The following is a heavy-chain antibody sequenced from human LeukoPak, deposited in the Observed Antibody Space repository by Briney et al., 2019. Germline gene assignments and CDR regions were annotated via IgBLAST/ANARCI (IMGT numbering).Heavy chain of an antibody. CDR1: GGSIRNYY. CDR3: ARIDSSGYYYQMFDY. D-gene: IGHD3-22*01. V-gene: IGHV4-59*01. J-gene: IGHJ4*02. Sequence: SETLSLTCTVSGGSIRNYYWSWIRQPPGKGLEWIGYIYYSGSTNYNPSLKSRVTISVDTSKNQFSLKLSSVTAADTAVYYCARIDSSGYYYQMFDYWGQGTLVTVSS. CDR2: IYYSGST.